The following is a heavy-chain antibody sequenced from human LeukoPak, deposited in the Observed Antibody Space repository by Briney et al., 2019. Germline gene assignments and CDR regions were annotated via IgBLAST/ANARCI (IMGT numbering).Heavy chain of an antibody. D-gene: IGHD4-17*01. V-gene: IGHV4-38-2*02. J-gene: IGHJ3*02. CDR1: GYSISSGYY. Sequence: PSETLSLTCTVSGYSISSGYYWGWIRPPPGKGLEWIGSIYYSGSTYYNPSLKSRVTISVDTSKNQFSLKLSSVTAADTAVYYCATFAGDYQDAFDIWGQGTMVTVSS. CDR2: IYYSGST. CDR3: ATFAGDYQDAFDI.